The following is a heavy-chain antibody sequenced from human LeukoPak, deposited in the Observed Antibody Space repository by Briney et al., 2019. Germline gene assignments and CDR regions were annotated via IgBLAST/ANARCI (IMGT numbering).Heavy chain of an antibody. Sequence: SVKVSCKASGGPFSTYAISWVRQAPGQGLEWMGGIIPIFGTANYAQKFQGRVTIATDESTSTAYMELSSLRSEDTAVYYCARDPYGDYFFDYWGQGTLVTVSS. J-gene: IGHJ4*02. CDR3: ARDPYGDYFFDY. CDR2: IIPIFGTA. D-gene: IGHD4-17*01. CDR1: GGPFSTYA. V-gene: IGHV1-69*05.